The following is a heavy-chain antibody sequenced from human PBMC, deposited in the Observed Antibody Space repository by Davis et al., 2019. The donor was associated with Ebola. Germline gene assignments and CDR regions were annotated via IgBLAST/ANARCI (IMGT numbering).Heavy chain of an antibody. CDR3: ASDYGDYGEGHFDY. CDR2: IIPIFGTA. Sequence: AASVKVSCKASGGIFSNYVINWVRQAPGQGLEWMGGIIPIFGTANYAQKFQGRVTITADESTSTAYMELSSLRSEDTAVYYCASDYGDYGEGHFDYWGQGTLVTVSS. D-gene: IGHD4-17*01. CDR1: GGIFSNYV. V-gene: IGHV1-69*13. J-gene: IGHJ4*02.